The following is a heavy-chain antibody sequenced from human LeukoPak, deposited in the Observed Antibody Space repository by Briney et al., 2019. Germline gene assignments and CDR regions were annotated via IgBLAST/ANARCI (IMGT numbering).Heavy chain of an antibody. Sequence: GRSLRLSCAASGFTFSSYGMHWVRQASGKGLEWVAVISYDGSNKYYADSVKGRFTISRDNSKHTLYLQMNSLRAEDTAVYYCSKWKAIVLVPAARSPIDYWGQGTLVTVSS. V-gene: IGHV3-30*18. D-gene: IGHD2-2*01. CDR1: GFTFSSYG. CDR3: SKWKAIVLVPAARSPIDY. CDR2: ISYDGSNK. J-gene: IGHJ4*02.